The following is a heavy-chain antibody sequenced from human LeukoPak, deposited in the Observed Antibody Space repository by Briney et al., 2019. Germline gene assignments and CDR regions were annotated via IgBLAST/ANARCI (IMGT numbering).Heavy chain of an antibody. J-gene: IGHJ4*02. CDR2: IYHSGST. CDR1: GVSFNIGAYY. V-gene: IGHV4-31*03. CDR3: ARNFDY. Sequence: SQTLSLTCTVSGVSFNIGAYYWSWIRQHPGKGLEWIGYIYHSGSTYYNPSLKSRVTISVDTSKNQFPLELSSVTAADTAVYYCARNFDYWGQGTLVTVSS.